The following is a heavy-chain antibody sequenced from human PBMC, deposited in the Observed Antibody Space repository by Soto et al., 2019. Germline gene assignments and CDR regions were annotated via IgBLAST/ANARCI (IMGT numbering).Heavy chain of an antibody. CDR1: GGSISSNY. CDR3: ARDYFGSARFDS. CDR2: MYYNGNT. D-gene: IGHD3-10*01. J-gene: IGHJ5*01. Sequence: SETLSLTCTVSGGSISSNYWSWIRQPPGKGLEWIGYMYYNGNTNYNPSLKSRVTMSVDTSKNQFSLKLSSVTAADTAVYYCARDYFGSARFDSWGQGTLVTVSS. V-gene: IGHV4-59*01.